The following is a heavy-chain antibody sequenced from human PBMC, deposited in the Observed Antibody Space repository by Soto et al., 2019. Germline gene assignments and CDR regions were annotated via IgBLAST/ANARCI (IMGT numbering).Heavy chain of an antibody. CDR3: ARRGTQVYYGMDV. D-gene: IGHD1-26*01. Sequence: GESLKISCKGSGYSFTSYWIGWVRQMPGKGLEWMGIIYPGGSDTRYSPSFQGQVTISADKSISTAYLQWSSLKASDTAMYYCARRGTQVYYGMDVWGQGTTVTVSS. V-gene: IGHV5-51*01. J-gene: IGHJ6*02. CDR1: GYSFTSYW. CDR2: IYPGGSDT.